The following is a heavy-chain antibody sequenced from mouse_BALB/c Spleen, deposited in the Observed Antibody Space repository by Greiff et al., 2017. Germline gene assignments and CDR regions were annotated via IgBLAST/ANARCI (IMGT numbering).Heavy chain of an antibody. D-gene: IGHD2-14*01. Sequence: DVMVVESGGGLVQPGGSLRLSCATSGFTFTDYYMSWVRQPPGKALEWLGFIRNKANGYTTEYSASVKGRFTISRDNSKSILYLQMNTLRAEDSATNYCARDIYGYDEEEWAYWGQGTLVTVSA. CDR1: GFTFTDYY. J-gene: IGHJ3*01. CDR2: IRNKANGYTT. CDR3: ARDIYGYDEEEWAY. V-gene: IGHV7-3*02.